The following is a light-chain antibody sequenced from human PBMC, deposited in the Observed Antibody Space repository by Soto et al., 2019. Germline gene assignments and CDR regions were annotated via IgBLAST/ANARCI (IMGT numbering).Light chain of an antibody. CDR1: QGISNY. J-gene: IGKJ4*01. CDR3: QQTNSFTLT. CDR2: ATS. Sequence: DVQMRQTPSSLSASVGDRVTITCRASQGISNYLASYQQKPGKAPKVLIYATSRLESGVPSRFSGSGSGTDFTLTISSLQPEDFATYFCQQTNSFTLTFGEGTKVDIK. V-gene: IGKV1-12*01.